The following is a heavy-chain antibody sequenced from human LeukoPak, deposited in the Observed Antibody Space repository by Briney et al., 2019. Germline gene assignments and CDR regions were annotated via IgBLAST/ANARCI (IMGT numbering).Heavy chain of an antibody. CDR2: IYYSGST. D-gene: IGHD6-13*01. CDR3: ARSIVSSSWTYYYYYYGMDV. V-gene: IGHV4-59*01. CDR1: GGSISSYY. J-gene: IGHJ6*02. Sequence: SETLSLTCTVSGGSISSYYWSWIRQPPGKGLEWIGYIYYSGSTNYNPSLKSRVTISVDTSKNQFSLELSSVTAADTAVYYCARSIVSSSWTYYYYYYGMDVWGQGTTVTVSS.